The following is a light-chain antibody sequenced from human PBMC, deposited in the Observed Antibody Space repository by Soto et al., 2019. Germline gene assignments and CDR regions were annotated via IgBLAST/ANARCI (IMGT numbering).Light chain of an antibody. V-gene: IGKV3-20*01. CDR2: GAS. CDR3: QQFGSSPNT. Sequence: EIVLTQSPGTLSLSPGERATLSCRASQSISSNHLTWYQQKPGQAPRLLISGASSGATGIPDRFSVSGSGTDFTLSISRLEPEDVAVYYCQQFGSSPNTFGQGTKLEIK. J-gene: IGKJ2*01. CDR1: QSISSNH.